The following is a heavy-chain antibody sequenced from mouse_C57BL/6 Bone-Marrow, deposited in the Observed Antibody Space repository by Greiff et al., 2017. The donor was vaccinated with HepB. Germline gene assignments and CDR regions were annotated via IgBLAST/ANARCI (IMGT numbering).Heavy chain of an antibody. D-gene: IGHD4-1*01. Sequence: EVQLVESGGGLVKPGGSLKLSCAASGFTFSSYAMSWVRQTPEKRLEWVATISDGGSYTYYPDNVKGRFTISRDNAKNNLYLQMSHLKSEDTAMYYCARLGLFDYWGQGTTLTVSS. CDR1: GFTFSSYA. CDR2: ISDGGSYT. V-gene: IGHV5-4*01. J-gene: IGHJ2*01. CDR3: ARLGLFDY.